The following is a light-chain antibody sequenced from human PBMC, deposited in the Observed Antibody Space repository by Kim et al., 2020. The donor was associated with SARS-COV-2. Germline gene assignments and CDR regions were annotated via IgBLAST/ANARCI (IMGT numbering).Light chain of an antibody. Sequence: LSPGETDTLCCRASQSVASNYLAWYQQKPGQAPRLLIFDASTRATGISDRFSGSGSGTEFSLTISRLEPEDFAVYYCQQYGTSPCTFGQGTKLEI. CDR3: QQYGTSPCT. V-gene: IGKV3-20*01. J-gene: IGKJ2*02. CDR1: QSVASNY. CDR2: DAS.